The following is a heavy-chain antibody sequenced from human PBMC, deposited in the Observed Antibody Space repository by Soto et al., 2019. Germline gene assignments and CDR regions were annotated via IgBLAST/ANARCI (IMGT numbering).Heavy chain of an antibody. J-gene: IGHJ6*02. Sequence: PGGSLRLSCAASGFTFSSYAMSWVRQAPGKGLEWVSAISGSGGSTYYADSVKGRFTISRDNSKNTLYLQMNSLRAEDTAVYYCAKGLRELKPQTYYYYYGMDVWGQGTTATVSS. V-gene: IGHV3-23*01. CDR3: AKGLRELKPQTYYYYYGMDV. D-gene: IGHD3-10*01. CDR2: ISGSGGST. CDR1: GFTFSSYA.